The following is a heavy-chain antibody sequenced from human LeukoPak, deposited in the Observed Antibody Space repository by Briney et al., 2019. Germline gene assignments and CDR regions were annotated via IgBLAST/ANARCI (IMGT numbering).Heavy chain of an antibody. V-gene: IGHV1-2*02. CDR3: ARARLAVAGTNFLGY. CDR1: GYTFTGYY. Sequence: VASVKVSCKASGYTFTGYYMHWVRQAPGQGLEWMGWINPNSGGTNYAQKFQGRVTMTRDTSISTAYMELSRLRSDDTAVYYWARARLAVAGTNFLGYWGQGTLVTVSS. J-gene: IGHJ4*02. D-gene: IGHD6-19*01. CDR2: INPNSGGT.